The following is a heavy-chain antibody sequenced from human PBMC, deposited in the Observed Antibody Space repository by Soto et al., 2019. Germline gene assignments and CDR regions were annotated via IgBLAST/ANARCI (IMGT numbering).Heavy chain of an antibody. V-gene: IGHV1-2*04. D-gene: IGHD2-8*01. CDR2: INPNSGGT. CDR1: GYTFTGYY. CDR3: ARAAGEYCTNGVCYDLLWDY. Sequence: QVQLVQSGAEVKKPGASVKVSCKASGYTFTGYYMHWVRQAPGQGLEWMGWINPNSGGTNYAQKFQGWVTRTRDTSISTAYMELSRLRSDDTAVYYCARAAGEYCTNGVCYDLLWDYWGQGTLVTVSS. J-gene: IGHJ4*02.